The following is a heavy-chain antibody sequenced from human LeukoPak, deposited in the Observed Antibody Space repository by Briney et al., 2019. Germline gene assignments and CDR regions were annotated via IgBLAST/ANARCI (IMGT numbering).Heavy chain of an antibody. Sequence: GGSLRLSCAASGFTFSNYGMHWVRQAPGKGLEWVAVISYDGSNKYYADSVKGRFTISIDNSKNTLYLQMNSLRAEDTAVYYCAKGHYMDVWGKGTTVTVSS. CDR1: GFTFSNYG. CDR3: AKGHYMDV. CDR2: ISYDGSNK. V-gene: IGHV3-30*18. J-gene: IGHJ6*03.